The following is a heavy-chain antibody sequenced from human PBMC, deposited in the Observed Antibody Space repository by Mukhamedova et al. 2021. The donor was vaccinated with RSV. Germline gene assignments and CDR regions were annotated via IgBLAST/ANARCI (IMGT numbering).Heavy chain of an antibody. CDR1: SYA. CDR3: AKDFWTTVTWFDY. CDR2: ISASGEST. V-gene: IGHV3-23*01. Sequence: SYAMSWDRQAPGKGLEWVSGISASGESTYYADSVKGRFSISRDNSKNTLYLQMSSLRAEDTAIYYCAKDFWTTVTWFDYWGQGTL. J-gene: IGHJ4*02. D-gene: IGHD4-11*01.